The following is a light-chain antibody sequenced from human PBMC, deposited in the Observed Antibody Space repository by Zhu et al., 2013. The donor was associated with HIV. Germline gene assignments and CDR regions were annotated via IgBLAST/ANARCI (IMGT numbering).Light chain of an antibody. J-gene: IGKJ3*01. CDR2: WAS. Sequence: DIVMTQSPDSLAVSLGETATINCKSSQTVLYSTINKNYLAWYQQKPGQPPKLLLYWASTRGSGVPARFRGSGSETDFTLSISTLQPEDVAVYYCQQYYTTPFTFGPGTKVDVK. CDR1: QTVLYSTINKNY. V-gene: IGKV4-1*01. CDR3: QQYYTTPFT.